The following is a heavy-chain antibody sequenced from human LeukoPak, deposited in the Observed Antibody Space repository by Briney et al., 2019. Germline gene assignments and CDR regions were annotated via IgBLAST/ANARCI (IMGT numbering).Heavy chain of an antibody. CDR3: QSRYLEWLLEY. J-gene: IGHJ4*02. Sequence: PSQTLSLTCTVSGGSISSGDYYWSWIRQHPGKGLEWIGYIYYIGSTYYNPSLKSRATISVDTSKNQFSLRLSSVTAADTAVYYCQSRYLEWLLEYWGQGTLVTVSS. D-gene: IGHD3-3*01. V-gene: IGHV4-30-4*08. CDR1: GGSISSGDYY. CDR2: IYYIGST.